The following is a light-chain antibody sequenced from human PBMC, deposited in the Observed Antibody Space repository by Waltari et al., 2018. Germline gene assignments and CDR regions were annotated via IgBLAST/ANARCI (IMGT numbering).Light chain of an antibody. CDR3: QQRSNWPPVYT. CDR1: QSVSSY. V-gene: IGKV3-11*01. CDR2: DAF. Sequence: DIVLTQSPATLSLSPGERVTLSCRASQSVSSYLAWYQKKPRQAPRLLIYDAFNRATGIPARFSGSGSATDFTLTISSLEPEDFAVYFCQQRSNWPPVYTFGQGTKLDIK. J-gene: IGKJ2*01.